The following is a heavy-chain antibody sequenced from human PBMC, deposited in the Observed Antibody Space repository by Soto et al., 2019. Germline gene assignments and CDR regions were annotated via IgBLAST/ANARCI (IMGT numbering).Heavy chain of an antibody. D-gene: IGHD6-6*01. CDR1: GGSITSGGYY. CDR3: AGHYSRSWVYNY. J-gene: IGHJ4*02. V-gene: IGHV4-31*03. Sequence: ASETLSLTCSVSGGSITSGGYYWSWIRQRPGKGLEWIGIIYYSGSTSYHPSLKSRASISLDKSKNQFSLELSSVTAADTAFYYCAGHYSRSWVYNYWGQGTLVTVSS. CDR2: IYYSGST.